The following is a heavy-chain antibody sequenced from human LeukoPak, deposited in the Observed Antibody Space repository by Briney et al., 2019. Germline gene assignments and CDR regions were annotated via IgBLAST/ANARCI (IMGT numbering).Heavy chain of an antibody. J-gene: IGHJ4*02. D-gene: IGHD6-19*01. V-gene: IGHV4-59*01. CDR2: IYYSGST. CDR3: ARIKGLGSGWAYFDY. Sequence: PSETLSLTCTVSGGSISSYYWSWIRQPPGKGLEWIGYIYYSGSTNYNPSLKSRVTISVDTSKNQFSLKRSSVTAADTAVYYCARIKGLGSGWAYFDYWGQGTLVTVSS. CDR1: GGSISSYY.